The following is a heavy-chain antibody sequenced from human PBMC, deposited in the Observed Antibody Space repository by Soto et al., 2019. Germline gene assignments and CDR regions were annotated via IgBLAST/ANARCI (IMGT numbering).Heavy chain of an antibody. V-gene: IGHV1-69*12. CDR2: IIPIFGTA. CDR1: GGTFRSYA. D-gene: IGHD3-16*01. CDR3: AREVRGGYYYGMDV. J-gene: IGHJ6*02. Sequence: QVQLVQSGAEVKKPGSSVKVSCKASGGTFRSYAISWVRQAPGQGLEWMGGIIPIFGTANYAQKFQGRVTIPADESTSTAYMELSSLRSEDTAVYYCAREVRGGYYYGMDVWGQGTTVTVSS.